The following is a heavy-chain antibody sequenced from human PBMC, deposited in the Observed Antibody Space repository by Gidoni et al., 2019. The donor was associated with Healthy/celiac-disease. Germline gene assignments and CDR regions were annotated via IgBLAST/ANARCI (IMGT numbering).Heavy chain of an antibody. CDR1: GFSLSTSGVG. Sequence: QITLKESGPTLVKPTQPLPLPCTFSGFSLSTSGVGVGWIRQPPGKALEWLALIYWNDDKRYSPSLKSRLTITKDTSKNQVVLTMTNMDPVDTATYYCAHSLEMAKTLDYWGQGTLVTVSS. CDR2: IYWNDDK. V-gene: IGHV2-5*01. CDR3: AHSLEMAKTLDY. D-gene: IGHD5-12*01. J-gene: IGHJ4*02.